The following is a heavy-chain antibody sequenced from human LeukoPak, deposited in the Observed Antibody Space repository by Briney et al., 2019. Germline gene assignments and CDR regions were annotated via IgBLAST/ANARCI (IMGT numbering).Heavy chain of an antibody. D-gene: IGHD6-13*01. CDR1: GGSISSHY. Sequence: SETLSLTCTVSGGSISSHYWSWIRQPPGKGLEWIGYIYYSGSTNYNPSLKSRVTISVDTSKNQFSLKLSSVTAADTAVYYCVRGSSWYVYWGQGTLVTVSS. V-gene: IGHV4-59*11. CDR2: IYYSGST. J-gene: IGHJ4*02. CDR3: VRGSSWYVY.